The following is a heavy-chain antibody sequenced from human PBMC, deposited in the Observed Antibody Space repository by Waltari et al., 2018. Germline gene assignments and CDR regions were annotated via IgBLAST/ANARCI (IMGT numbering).Heavy chain of an antibody. J-gene: IGHJ4*02. CDR2: IYSGCST. CDR1: GSSVSSNY. V-gene: IGHV3-53*01. CDR3: ARWQQWPVRAFDY. D-gene: IGHD6-19*01. Sequence: EVQLVESGGGLIQPGGSLSLSGAASGSSVSSNYRSWVRQAPGRGLELVSLIYSGCSTYYADSVKGRFTISRDNSKNTLYLQMDSLSVEDTAVYYCARWQQWPVRAFDYWGQGTLVTVSS.